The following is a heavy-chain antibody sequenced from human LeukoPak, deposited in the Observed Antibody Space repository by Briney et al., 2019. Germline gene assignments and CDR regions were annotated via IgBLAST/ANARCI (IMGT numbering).Heavy chain of an antibody. D-gene: IGHD3-3*01. V-gene: IGHV3-21*01. J-gene: IGHJ5*02. Sequence: GGSLRLSCAASGFTFSSYSMNWVRQAPGKGLEWVSSISSSSSYIYYADSVKGRFTISSDNAKNSLYLQMNSLRAEDTAVYYCARDNYDFWSGYYTWGQGTLVTVSS. CDR3: ARDNYDFWSGYYT. CDR2: ISSSSSYI. CDR1: GFTFSSYS.